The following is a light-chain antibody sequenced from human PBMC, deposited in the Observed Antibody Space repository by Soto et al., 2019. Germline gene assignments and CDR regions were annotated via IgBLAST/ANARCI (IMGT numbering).Light chain of an antibody. CDR1: NNDIGGYNF. Sequence: QSVLTQPPSASGSFGQSVTISCTGNNNDIGGYNFVSWYQQHPGKAPKLMIYEVSERPSGVPDRFSGSKSGNTASLTVSGLQADDEADYYCSSYSGTNYHYVFGTGTKVTVL. J-gene: IGLJ1*01. V-gene: IGLV2-8*01. CDR3: SSYSGTNYHYV. CDR2: EVS.